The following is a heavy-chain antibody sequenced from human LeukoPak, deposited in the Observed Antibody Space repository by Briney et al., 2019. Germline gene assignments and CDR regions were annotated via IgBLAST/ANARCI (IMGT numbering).Heavy chain of an antibody. Sequence: PSQTLSLTCTVSGGSISSGGYYWSWIRQHPGQGLVWIGYIYYSGSTYYNPSLKSRVTISVDTSKNQFSLKLSSVTAADTAVYYCARAPEMATILPDYWGQGTLVTVSS. CDR1: GGSISSGGYY. CDR2: IYYSGST. D-gene: IGHD5-24*01. J-gene: IGHJ4*02. CDR3: ARAPEMATILPDY. V-gene: IGHV4-31*03.